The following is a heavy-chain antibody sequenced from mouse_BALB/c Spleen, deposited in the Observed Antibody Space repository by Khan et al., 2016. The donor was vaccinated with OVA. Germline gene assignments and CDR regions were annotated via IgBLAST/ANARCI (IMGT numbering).Heavy chain of an antibody. D-gene: IGHD3-3*01. CDR3: ASSKYLARY. J-gene: IGHJ2*01. Sequence: VQLQESGPGLVAPSQSLSITCTVYGYSLTRYGVHWVRQPPGKGLEWLGLIWAGGSTNYNWALMSRLSIRIHNSKSLVFLIMTSLQTDDLALYYCASSKYLARYWGQGTTLAVSS. V-gene: IGHV2-9*02. CDR1: GYSLTRYG. CDR2: IWAGGST.